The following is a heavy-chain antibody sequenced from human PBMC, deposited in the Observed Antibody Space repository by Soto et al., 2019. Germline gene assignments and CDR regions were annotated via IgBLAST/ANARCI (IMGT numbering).Heavy chain of an antibody. CDR3: ARGRCLEQQDDQVCYYYHGMDV. J-gene: IGHJ6*02. CDR2: INHSGST. D-gene: IGHD6-13*01. V-gene: IGHV4-34*01. CDR1: GACFSGYY. Sequence: XGSLSLTCAVRGACFSGYYWSWIRQPPGNGLEWIGEINHSGSTNYNPSLKSRVTISVDTSKNQFSLKLSSVTAADTAVYYCARGRCLEQQDDQVCYYYHGMDVWAQRTTVTVSS.